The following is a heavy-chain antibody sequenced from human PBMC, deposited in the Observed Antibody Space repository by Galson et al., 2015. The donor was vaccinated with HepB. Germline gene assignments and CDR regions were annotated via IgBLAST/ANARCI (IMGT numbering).Heavy chain of an antibody. D-gene: IGHD2-21*01. CDR1: GDSVSSISAA. CDR2: TYYRSKWYT. Sequence: CAISGDSVSSISAAWNWIRQSPSRGLEWLGRTYYRSKWYTDYALSVKSRITIRPSTSSNRVSLQLNSVTPEDTAIYFCTRDSALEGGGDGLDAFDIWGQGTMVTVS. J-gene: IGHJ3*02. V-gene: IGHV6-1*01. CDR3: TRDSALEGGGDGLDAFDI.